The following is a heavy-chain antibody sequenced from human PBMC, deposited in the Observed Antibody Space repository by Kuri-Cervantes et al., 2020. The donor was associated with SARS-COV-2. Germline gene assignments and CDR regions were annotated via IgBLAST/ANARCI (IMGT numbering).Heavy chain of an antibody. Sequence: ASVKVSCKASGNTFTSYYMHWVRQAPGQGLEWRGISNPRGGSTSYAQKFQGRVTMTRDWSTSTVYMELSSLRSEETAVYYCANAALTGIDYWGQGTLVTVSS. CDR1: GNTFTSYY. CDR3: ANAALTGIDY. J-gene: IGHJ4*02. V-gene: IGHV1-46*01. CDR2: SNPRGGST. D-gene: IGHD7-27*01.